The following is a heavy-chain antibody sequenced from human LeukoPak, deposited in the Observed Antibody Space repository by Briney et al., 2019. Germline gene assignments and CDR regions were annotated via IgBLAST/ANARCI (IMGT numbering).Heavy chain of an antibody. D-gene: IGHD3-22*01. J-gene: IGHJ4*02. CDR3: ARGRPPIYYDSSGFDY. CDR1: GGTFSSYA. V-gene: IGHV1-69*13. Sequence: GASVKVSCKASGGTFSSYAISWVRQAPGQGLEWMGGIIPIFGTANYAQKFQGRVTITADESTSTAYMELSSLRSEDTAVYYCARGRPPIYYDSSGFDYWGQGTLVTVSS. CDR2: IIPIFGTA.